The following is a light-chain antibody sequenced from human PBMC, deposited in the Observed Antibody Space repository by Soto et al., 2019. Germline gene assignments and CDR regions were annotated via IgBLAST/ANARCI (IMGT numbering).Light chain of an antibody. J-gene: IGKJ5*01. Sequence: DTQMTQSPSSLSASVGDRVTISCRASQSISNYLNWYQQKSGKAPTLLIHEATNLEAVVPSRFTGSRSGTEFTLTISSLQPEDIATYYCQQYHDLVFTFGQGTRLDIK. CDR2: EAT. V-gene: IGKV1-33*01. CDR1: QSISNY. CDR3: QQYHDLVFT.